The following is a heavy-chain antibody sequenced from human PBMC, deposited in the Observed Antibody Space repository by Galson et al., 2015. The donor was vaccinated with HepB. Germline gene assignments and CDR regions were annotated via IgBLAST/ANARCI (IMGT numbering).Heavy chain of an antibody. CDR1: GFTFSDYY. D-gene: IGHD3-3*01. CDR3: ARGDDFWSGYPTRLDV. J-gene: IGHJ6*02. CDR2: ISSSSSYT. Sequence: SLRLSCAASGFTFSDYYMSWIRQAPGKGLEWVSYISSSSSYTNYADSVKGRFTISRDNAKNSLYLQMNSLRAEDTAVYYCARGDDFWSGYPTRLDVWGQGTTVTVSS. V-gene: IGHV3-11*06.